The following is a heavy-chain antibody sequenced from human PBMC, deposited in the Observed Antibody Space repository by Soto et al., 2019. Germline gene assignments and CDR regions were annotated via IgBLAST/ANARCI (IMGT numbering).Heavy chain of an antibody. D-gene: IGHD6-6*01. CDR3: ARRIAARRFDY. CDR1: GGSISSSSYY. CDR2: IYYSGST. J-gene: IGHJ4*02. Sequence: SETLSLTCTVSGGSISSSSYYWGWIRQPPGKGLEWIGSIYYSGSTYYNPSLKSRVTISVDTSKNQFSLKLSSVTAADTAVYYCARRIAARRFDYWGQGTLVTVSS. V-gene: IGHV4-39*01.